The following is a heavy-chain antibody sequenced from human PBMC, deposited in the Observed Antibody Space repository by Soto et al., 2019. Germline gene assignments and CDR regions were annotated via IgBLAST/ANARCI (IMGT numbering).Heavy chain of an antibody. V-gene: IGHV1-58*01. J-gene: IGHJ5*02. Sequence: SVKVSWKASGFTFTSSAVQWVRQARGQRLEWIGWIVVGSGNTNYAQKFQERVTITRDMSTSTAYMELSSLRSEDTAVYYCAADPYYGSGSYGDPWGQGTLVTVSS. CDR1: GFTFTSSA. CDR3: AADPYYGSGSYGDP. D-gene: IGHD3-10*01. CDR2: IVVGSGNT.